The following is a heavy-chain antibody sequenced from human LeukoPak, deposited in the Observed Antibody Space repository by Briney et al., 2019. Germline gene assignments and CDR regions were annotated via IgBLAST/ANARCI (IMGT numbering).Heavy chain of an antibody. V-gene: IGHV3-48*01. CDR3: ASRYGYVDY. J-gene: IGHJ4*02. Sequence: GGSLRLSCAAFGFTFSSYSMNWVRQAPGKGLEWVSYISGTSSTIYYADSVKGRFTISRDNAKNSLYLQMNSLRAEDTAVYYCASRYGYVDYWGQGTLVTVSS. D-gene: IGHD5-18*01. CDR2: ISGTSSTI. CDR1: GFTFSSYS.